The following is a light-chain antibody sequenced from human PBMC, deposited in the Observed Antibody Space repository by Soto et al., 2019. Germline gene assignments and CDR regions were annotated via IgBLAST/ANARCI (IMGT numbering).Light chain of an antibody. CDR2: AAS. Sequence: EIVLTQSPGTLSLSPGEGAALSCRPSQSIISSYLAWYQQKPGQAPRLLIYAASSRATGIPDRFSGSGSGTDFTLTISRLEPEDFAVYYCQLYGGSHMFSFGQGTKLEIK. J-gene: IGKJ2*01. CDR1: QSIISSY. CDR3: QLYGGSHMFS. V-gene: IGKV3-20*01.